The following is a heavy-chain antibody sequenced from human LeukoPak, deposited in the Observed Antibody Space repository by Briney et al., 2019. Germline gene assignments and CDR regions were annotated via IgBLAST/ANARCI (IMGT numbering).Heavy chain of an antibody. CDR2: ISWDGGST. CDR3: AKPSSMIAVEDAFDI. J-gene: IGHJ3*02. Sequence: GGSLRLSCAASGFTFDDYAMHWVRQAPGKGLEWVSLISWDGGSTYYADSVKGRFTISRDNSKNSLYLQMNSLRAEDTALYYCAKPSSMIAVEDAFDIWGQGTMVTVSS. V-gene: IGHV3-43D*03. CDR1: GFTFDDYA. D-gene: IGHD3-22*01.